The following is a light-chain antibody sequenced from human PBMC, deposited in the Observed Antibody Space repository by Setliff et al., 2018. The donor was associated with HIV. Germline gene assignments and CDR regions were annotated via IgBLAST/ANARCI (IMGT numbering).Light chain of an antibody. Sequence: QSVLAQPASVSGSPGQSITISCTGTSSDIGGYDYVSWYQQHPDTAPKVIIYGVSNRPSGVSNRFSGSKSGNTASLTISGLLAEDEADYYCISYADSSALYVFGSGTKV. CDR2: GVS. CDR1: SSDIGGYDY. J-gene: IGLJ1*01. V-gene: IGLV2-14*01. CDR3: ISYADSSALYV.